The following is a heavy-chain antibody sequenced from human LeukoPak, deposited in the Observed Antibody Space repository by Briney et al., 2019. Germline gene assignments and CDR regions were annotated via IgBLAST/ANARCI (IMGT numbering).Heavy chain of an antibody. J-gene: IGHJ6*03. Sequence: ASVKVSCKASGYTFTSYGISWVRQAPGQGLEWMGWISAYNGNTNYAQKLQGRVTMTTDTSTSTAYMELRSLRSDDTAVYYCARGIVVVPAAHYYYYYYMDVWGKGTTVTVSS. CDR2: ISAYNGNT. D-gene: IGHD2-2*01. V-gene: IGHV1-18*01. CDR3: ARGIVVVPAAHYYYYYYMDV. CDR1: GYTFTSYG.